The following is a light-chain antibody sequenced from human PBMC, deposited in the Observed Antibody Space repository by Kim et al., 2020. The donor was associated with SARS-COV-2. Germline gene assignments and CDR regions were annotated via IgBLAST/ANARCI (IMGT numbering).Light chain of an antibody. CDR2: SAS. CDR3: QQYYSHPRT. CDR1: QDIDNY. V-gene: IGKV1-8*01. J-gene: IGKJ1*01. Sequence: SASTEDRVTITCRASQDIDNYLAWYQQKPGKAPKLLIYSASTLQSGVPSRFSGSGSGTEFTLNISCLQSEDFATYYCQQYYSHPRTFGQGTKV.